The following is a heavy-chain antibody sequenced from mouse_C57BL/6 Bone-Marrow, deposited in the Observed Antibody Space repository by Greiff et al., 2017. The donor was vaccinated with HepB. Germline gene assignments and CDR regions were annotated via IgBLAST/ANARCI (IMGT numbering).Heavy chain of an antibody. CDR2: ISYDGSN. CDR3: AREGIYYYGSSCWYFDV. CDR1: GYSITSGYY. V-gene: IGHV3-6*01. D-gene: IGHD1-1*01. J-gene: IGHJ1*03. Sequence: VQLKESGPGLVKPSQSLSLTCSVTGYSITSGYYWNWIRQFPGNKLEWMGYISYDGSNNYNPSLKNRISITRDTSKNQFFLKVNSVTTEDTATYYCAREGIYYYGSSCWYFDVWGTGTTVTVSS.